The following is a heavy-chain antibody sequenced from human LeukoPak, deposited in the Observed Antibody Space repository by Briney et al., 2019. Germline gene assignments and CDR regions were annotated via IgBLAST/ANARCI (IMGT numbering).Heavy chain of an antibody. CDR3: ARGSVRGEFDP. D-gene: IGHD3-10*01. V-gene: IGHV4-59*01. Sequence: SETLSLTCTVSGGSINNYYWSWVRQPPGKGLEWIGYVFYTGYTHYNPSLKSRVTMSVDTSKNQFSLKLSSVTAADTAVYSCARGSVRGEFDPWGQGTLVTVSS. J-gene: IGHJ5*02. CDR2: VFYTGYT. CDR1: GGSINNYY.